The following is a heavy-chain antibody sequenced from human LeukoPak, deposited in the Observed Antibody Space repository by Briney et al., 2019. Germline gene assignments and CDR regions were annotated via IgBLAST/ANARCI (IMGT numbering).Heavy chain of an antibody. V-gene: IGHV3-23*01. Sequence: GGSLRLSCAASGFTFSSYAMSWVRQAPGKGLQWVSALSGSGLGTYYADSVKGRFTISRDNSKNTLYLQMNSLRAEDTAVYYCAKGGESSSWLFDYWGQGTLVPVSS. CDR2: LSGSGLGT. CDR1: GFTFSSYA. D-gene: IGHD6-13*01. J-gene: IGHJ4*02. CDR3: AKGGESSSWLFDY.